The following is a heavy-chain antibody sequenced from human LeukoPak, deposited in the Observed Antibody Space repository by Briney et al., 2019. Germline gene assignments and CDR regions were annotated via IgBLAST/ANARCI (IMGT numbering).Heavy chain of an antibody. CDR1: GFTFSSYA. CDR2: ITGSGEST. D-gene: IGHD3-10*01. CDR3: AKGTSASGTYYSAWNY. V-gene: IGHV3-23*01. Sequence: GGSMRLSCAASGFTFSSYAMSWVRQAPGKGLEWVSTITGSGESTYYADSVKGRFTISRDSSKNTLYLQMNSLRAEDTAVYYCAKGTSASGTYYSAWNYWGQGTLVTVSS. J-gene: IGHJ4*02.